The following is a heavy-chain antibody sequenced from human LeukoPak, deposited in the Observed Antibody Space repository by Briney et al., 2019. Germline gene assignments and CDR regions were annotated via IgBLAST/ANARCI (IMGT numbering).Heavy chain of an antibody. CDR3: ARYSGYCSGGSCYSAAVSSAFDI. CDR2: INPNSGGT. Sequence: ASVKVSCKASGYTFTGYYMHWVRQAPGQGLEWMGWINPNSGGTNYAQKLQGRVTMTTDTSTSTAYMELRSLRSDDTAVYYCARYSGYCSGGSCYSAAVSSAFDIWGQGTMVTVSS. J-gene: IGHJ3*02. CDR1: GYTFTGYY. D-gene: IGHD2-15*01. V-gene: IGHV1-2*02.